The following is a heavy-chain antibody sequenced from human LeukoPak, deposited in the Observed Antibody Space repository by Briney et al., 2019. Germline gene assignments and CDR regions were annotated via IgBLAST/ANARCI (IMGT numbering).Heavy chain of an antibody. J-gene: IGHJ5*02. CDR1: GGTFGSYA. CDR3: ARLPNYGSGIDWFDP. D-gene: IGHD3-10*01. CDR2: IIPIFGTA. V-gene: IGHV1-69*06. Sequence: SVKVSCKASGGTFGSYAISWVRQAPGQGLEWMGRIIPIFGTANYAQKFQGRVTITADKSTSTAYMELSSLRSEDTAVYYCARLPNYGSGIDWFDPWGQGTLVTVSS.